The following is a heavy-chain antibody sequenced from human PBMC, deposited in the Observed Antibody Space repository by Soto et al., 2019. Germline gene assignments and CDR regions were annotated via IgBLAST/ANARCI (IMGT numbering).Heavy chain of an antibody. J-gene: IGHJ6*03. D-gene: IGHD3-3*01. CDR2: IYYSGST. V-gene: IGHV4-59*08. Sequence: SETLSLTCTVSGGSISSYYWSWIRQPPGKGLEWIGYIYYSGSTNYNPSLKSRVTISVDTSKNQFSLKLSSVTAADTAVYYCARHKVIFGVVPTTNYYYMDVWGKGTTVTVSS. CDR3: ARHKVIFGVVPTTNYYYMDV. CDR1: GGSISSYY.